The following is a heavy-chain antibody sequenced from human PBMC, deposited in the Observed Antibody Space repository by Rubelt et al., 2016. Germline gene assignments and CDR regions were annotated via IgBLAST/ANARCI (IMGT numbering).Heavy chain of an antibody. V-gene: IGHV3-7*01. CDR1: GFSFSNTW. CDR3: ARGPDSGTRIDYVDH. Sequence: QGGGSLRLSCAASGFSFSNTWMAWVRQAPGKGLEWVAHVKQDGIEKKCVDSVKDRFSISRDNAKNALYLQMNSLRTEDTALYYCARGPDSGTRIDYVDHGGQGTLVTVSS. CDR2: VKQDGIEK. J-gene: IGHJ4*02. D-gene: IGHD1-1*01.